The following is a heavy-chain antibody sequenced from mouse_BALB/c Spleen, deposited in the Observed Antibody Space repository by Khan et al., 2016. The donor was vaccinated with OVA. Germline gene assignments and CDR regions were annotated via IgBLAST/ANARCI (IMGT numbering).Heavy chain of an antibody. CDR2: IWGGGGT. CDR1: GFSLSRYN. J-gene: IGHJ4*01. V-gene: IGHV2-6-4*01. D-gene: IGHD2-14*01. Sequence: QVQLKESGPGLVAPSQSLSITCTVSGFSLSRYNIHWVRQPPGKGLEWLGMIWGGGGTDYNSTLKSRLSIRKDNSKSQVFLKMNSLQTDDTATYYCARAYYRYDGYYAMDYWGQGTSVTVSS. CDR3: ARAYYRYDGYYAMDY.